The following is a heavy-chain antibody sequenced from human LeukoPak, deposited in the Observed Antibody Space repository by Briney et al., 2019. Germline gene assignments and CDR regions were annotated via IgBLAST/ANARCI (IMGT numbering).Heavy chain of an antibody. D-gene: IGHD3-3*01. Sequence: GESLMISCKGSGYSFTSYWIGWVRQMPGKGMEWMGIIYPGDSDTRYSPSFHGQVTISADKAITTADQPGSSLNASESAMYSRATLSAQYYDFWSGYFDYWGQGPLVTVSS. CDR3: ATLSAQYYDFWSGYFDY. CDR1: GYSFTSYW. CDR2: IYPGDSDT. V-gene: IGHV5-51*01. J-gene: IGHJ4*02.